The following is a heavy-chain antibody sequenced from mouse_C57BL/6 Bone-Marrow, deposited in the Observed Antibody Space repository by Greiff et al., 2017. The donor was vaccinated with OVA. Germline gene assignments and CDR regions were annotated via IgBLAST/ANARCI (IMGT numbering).Heavy chain of an antibody. V-gene: IGHV1-39*01. D-gene: IGHD1-1*01. CDR1: GYSFTDYN. J-gene: IGHJ4*01. CDR2: INPNYGTT. Sequence: VQLQQSGPELVKPGASVKISCKASGYSFTDYNMNWVKQSNGKSLEWIGVINPNYGTTSYNQKFKGKATLTVDQSSSTAYMQLNSLTSEDSAVYYCARYTTVVAREGVYYYAMDYWGQGTSVTVSS. CDR3: ARYTTVVAREGVYYYAMDY.